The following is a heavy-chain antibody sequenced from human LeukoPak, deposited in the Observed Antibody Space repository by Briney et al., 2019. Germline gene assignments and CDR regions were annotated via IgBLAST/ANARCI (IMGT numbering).Heavy chain of an antibody. Sequence: ASVKVSCKASGYTFSGYYMHWVRQAPGQGLEWMGWINPNSGGTNYAQKFQGRVTMTRDTSISTAYMELSRLRSDDTAVYYCAGSGSYSSWFDPWGQGTLVTVSS. V-gene: IGHV1-2*02. CDR2: INPNSGGT. CDR3: AGSGSYSSWFDP. CDR1: GYTFSGYY. D-gene: IGHD1-26*01. J-gene: IGHJ5*02.